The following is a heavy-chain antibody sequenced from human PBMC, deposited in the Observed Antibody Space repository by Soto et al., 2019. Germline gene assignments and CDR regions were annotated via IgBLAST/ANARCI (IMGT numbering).Heavy chain of an antibody. V-gene: IGHV3-21*01. CDR2: ISSSSSYI. Sequence: GGSLRLSCAASGFTFSSYSMNWVRQAPGKGLEWVSSISSSSSYIYYADSVKGRFAISRDNAKNSLYLQMNSLRAEDTAVYYCARTKGMRQWVVPRGWFDPWGQGTLVTVSS. J-gene: IGHJ5*02. D-gene: IGHD6-19*01. CDR3: ARTKGMRQWVVPRGWFDP. CDR1: GFTFSSYS.